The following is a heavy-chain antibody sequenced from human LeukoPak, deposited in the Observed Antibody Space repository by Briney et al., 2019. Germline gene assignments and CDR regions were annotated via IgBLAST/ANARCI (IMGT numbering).Heavy chain of an antibody. CDR2: ISGSGGST. V-gene: IGHV3-23*01. Sequence: GGSLRLSCAASGFTFSSYAMSWVRQAPGKGLEWVSAISGSGGSTYYADSVKGRFTISRDNSKNTLYLQMNSLRAEDTAVYYCARDKGYQLLYHAFDIWGQGTMVTVSS. D-gene: IGHD2-2*02. CDR1: GFTFSSYA. CDR3: ARDKGYQLLYHAFDI. J-gene: IGHJ3*02.